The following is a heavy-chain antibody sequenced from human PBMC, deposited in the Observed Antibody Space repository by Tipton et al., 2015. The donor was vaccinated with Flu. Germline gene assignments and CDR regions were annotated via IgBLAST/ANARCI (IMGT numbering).Heavy chain of an antibody. Sequence: SLRLSCEASGLSVSDNYMTWVRQAPGKGLEWISVIYSGDDTKYADSVKGRFTMSRDNSKNTVFLQMNSLRAEDTAVYFCAREIRYSDWTLDYYGMDVWGQGTTVTASS. CDR2: IYSGDDT. D-gene: IGHD1-1*01. CDR3: AREIRYSDWTLDYYGMDV. CDR1: GLSVSDNY. J-gene: IGHJ6*02. V-gene: IGHV3-53*01.